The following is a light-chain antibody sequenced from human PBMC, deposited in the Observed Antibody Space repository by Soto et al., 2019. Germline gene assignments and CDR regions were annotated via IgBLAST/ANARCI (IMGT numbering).Light chain of an antibody. CDR1: QSISSY. CDR3: PQSDRTPPYT. Sequence: DIQMTQSPSSLSASVGDRVTITCRASQSISSYLNWYQQKPGKAPKLLIYAASSLQSGLPSRFSGSGSGTDFTLTISTLQPEDFATDYCPQSDRTPPYTFGQGTKLES. J-gene: IGKJ2*01. V-gene: IGKV1-39*01. CDR2: AAS.